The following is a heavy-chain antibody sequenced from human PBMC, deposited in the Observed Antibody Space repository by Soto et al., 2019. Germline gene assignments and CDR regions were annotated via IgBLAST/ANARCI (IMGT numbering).Heavy chain of an antibody. Sequence: GGSLRLSCAASRFMFSRYAMSWVRQAPGKGLEWVSGISGSGDSTFYADSVKGRFTISRDNSKNTVFLQMNNLRVEDTAKYYCVKEWTPRRAFDHWGQGTRVTVSS. CDR2: ISGSGDST. V-gene: IGHV3-23*01. CDR3: VKEWTPRRAFDH. D-gene: IGHD5-12*01. CDR1: RFMFSRYA. J-gene: IGHJ4*02.